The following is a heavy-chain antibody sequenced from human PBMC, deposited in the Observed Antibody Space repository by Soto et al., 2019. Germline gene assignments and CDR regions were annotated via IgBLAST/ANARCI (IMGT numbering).Heavy chain of an antibody. V-gene: IGHV3-23*01. J-gene: IGHJ5*02. CDR3: ATLSGSLASWFDT. CDR1: GFNFYAYA. CDR2: VTDTGGST. Sequence: GGSLRLSCAASGFNFYAYAMTWVRQAPGKGLEWVSAVTDTGGSTYYADSVKGRFTISRDNSKNTLYLQMNSLRAEDTAVYYCATLSGSLASWFDTWGQGTLVTVSS. D-gene: IGHD1-26*01.